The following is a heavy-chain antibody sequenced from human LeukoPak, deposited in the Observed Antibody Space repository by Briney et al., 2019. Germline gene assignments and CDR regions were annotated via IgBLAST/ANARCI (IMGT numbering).Heavy chain of an antibody. CDR3: ASRSDYYGSGSYSFDY. Sequence: ASVKVSCKASGYTFTSYGISWVRQAPGQGLEWMGWISAYNGNTNYAQKLQGRVTMTTDTSTSTAYMELRSLRSDDTAVYYCASRSDYYGSGSYSFDYWGQGTLVTVSS. V-gene: IGHV1-18*01. CDR1: GYTFTSYG. CDR2: ISAYNGNT. J-gene: IGHJ4*02. D-gene: IGHD3-10*01.